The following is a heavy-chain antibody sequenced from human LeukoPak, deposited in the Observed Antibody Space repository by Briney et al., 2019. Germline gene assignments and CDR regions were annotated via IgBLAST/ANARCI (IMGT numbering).Heavy chain of an antibody. CDR2: ISGSDGSA. Sequence: GGSLRLSCAASGFTFNSYAMSWVRQAPGKGLEWVSVISGSDGSAYYAGSVKGRFTISRDCSKNTLYLQMNSLRAEDTAVYYCAKGYSTSAYTASDHWGQGTLVTVSS. D-gene: IGHD2-2*02. CDR3: AKGYSTSAYTASDH. J-gene: IGHJ4*02. V-gene: IGHV3-23*01. CDR1: GFTFNSYA.